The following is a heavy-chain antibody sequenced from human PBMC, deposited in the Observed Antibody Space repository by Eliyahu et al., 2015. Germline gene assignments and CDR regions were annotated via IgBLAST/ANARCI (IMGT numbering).Heavy chain of an antibody. CDR2: ISSSGSTI. CDR3: AGGRNKDIVVVVADYYGMDV. V-gene: IGHV3-11*01. J-gene: IGHJ6*02. D-gene: IGHD2-15*01. Sequence: QVQLVESGGGLVKPGGSLXLSCAXXGFTFSDYYMSXIRQAPGKGLEWVSYISSSGSTIYYADSVKGRFTISRDNAKNSLYLQMNSLRAEDTAVYYCAGGRNKDIVVVVADYYGMDVWGQGTTVTVSS. CDR1: GFTFSDYY.